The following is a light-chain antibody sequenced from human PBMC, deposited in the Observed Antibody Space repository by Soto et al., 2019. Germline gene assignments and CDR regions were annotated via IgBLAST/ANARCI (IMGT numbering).Light chain of an antibody. CDR2: GAS. CDR3: LQHNSYSGTWT. V-gene: IGKV1-17*01. J-gene: IGKJ1*01. Sequence: DIQMTQSPSSLSASVGDRVTITCRASQGIRNDLAWYQQKPGKAPKRLIYGASSLQSGVPSRFSGSGSGTEFTLTISRLQPEDFATYFCLQHNSYSGTWTVDQGTKVDIK. CDR1: QGIRND.